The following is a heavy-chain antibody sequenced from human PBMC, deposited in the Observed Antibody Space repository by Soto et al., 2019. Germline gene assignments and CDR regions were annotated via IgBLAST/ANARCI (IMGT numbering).Heavy chain of an antibody. V-gene: IGHV1-3*01. Sequence: ASVKVSCKASGYTFTNYAMHWVRQAPGQKHEWMGWTNAGNGNTKYSQKFQGRVTITRDTYASTDYMELSSLRSEDTAVYYCAREGALITMVRGVIINLSPNYYYGMDVWGQGTTVTVSS. CDR2: TNAGNGNT. CDR1: GYTFTNYA. CDR3: AREGALITMVRGVIINLSPNYYYGMDV. J-gene: IGHJ6*02. D-gene: IGHD3-10*01.